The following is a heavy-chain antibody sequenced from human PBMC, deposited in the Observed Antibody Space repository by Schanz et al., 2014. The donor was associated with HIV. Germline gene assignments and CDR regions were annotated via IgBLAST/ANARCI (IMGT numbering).Heavy chain of an antibody. CDR2: INPNSGGT. J-gene: IGHJ5*02. CDR1: GYTFTGYY. Sequence: QVQLVQSGAEVKKPGASVKVSCKASGYTFTGYYMHWVRQAPGQGLEWMGWINPNSGGTNYAQKFQGRVTMTRDTSIRTAYMELSRLRHDDTAMYYCAREKTTLNGFDPWGQGTLVTVSS. V-gene: IGHV1-2*02. CDR3: AREKTTLNGFDP. D-gene: IGHD4-4*01.